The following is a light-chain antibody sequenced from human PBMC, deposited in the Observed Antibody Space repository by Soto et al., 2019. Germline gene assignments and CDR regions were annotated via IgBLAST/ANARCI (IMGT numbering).Light chain of an antibody. CDR1: QSINSN. V-gene: IGKV3-15*01. CDR2: GAS. CDR3: QQYNNWPTWT. J-gene: IGKJ1*01. Sequence: IVMTQSPATLSVSPGERATFSCRASQSINSNLAWYQQKPGQDPRLLIFGASTRATGVPARFSGSGSGTEFSLTISSLQSEDFAVYYCQQYNNWPTWTFGQGTKVEIK.